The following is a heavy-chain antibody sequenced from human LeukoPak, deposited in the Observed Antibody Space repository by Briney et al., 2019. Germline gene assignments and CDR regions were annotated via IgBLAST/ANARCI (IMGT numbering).Heavy chain of an antibody. CDR3: AKGGYSGQVSGYYYYYYMDV. CDR2: IYSGGST. CDR1: GFTVSSNY. V-gene: IGHV3-53*01. J-gene: IGHJ6*03. Sequence: PGGSLRLSCAASGFTVSSNYMSWVRQAPGKGLEWVSVIYSGGSTYYADSVKGRFTISRDNSKNTLYLQMNSLRAEDTAVYYCAKGGYSGQVSGYYYYYYMDVWGKGTTVTISS. D-gene: IGHD5-12*01.